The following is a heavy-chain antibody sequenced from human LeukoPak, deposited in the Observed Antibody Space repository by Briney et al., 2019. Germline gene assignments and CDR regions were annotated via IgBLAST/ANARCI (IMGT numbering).Heavy chain of an antibody. CDR3: AKDEATSGGGLAS. CDR2: MYTGGTT. D-gene: IGHD3-16*01. CDR1: GFTVSGTH. V-gene: IGHV3-53*01. J-gene: IGHJ4*02. Sequence: GGCLRLSCAASGFTVSGTHMSWVRQAPGKGLEWVSAMYTGGTTYYADSVKGRFTISRDNSRNTLFLHMSSLRADDTAVYYCAKDEATSGGGLASWGQGTLVTVSS.